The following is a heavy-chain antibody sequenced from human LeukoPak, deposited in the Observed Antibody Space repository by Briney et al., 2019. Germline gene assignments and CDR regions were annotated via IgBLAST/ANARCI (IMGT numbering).Heavy chain of an antibody. J-gene: IGHJ4*02. CDR3: ARTYYYSSGNYYLLEY. V-gene: IGHV5-51*01. D-gene: IGHD3-10*01. CDR1: GYIFATYW. Sequence: GESLKISCKGSGYIFATYWIGWVRPMPGKGLEWMGIIYPGDSDTRYSPSFQGQVSISVDKSISTAYLQWSSLQPSDTAMYYCARTYYYSSGNYYLLEYWGQGTRVTVSS. CDR2: IYPGDSDT.